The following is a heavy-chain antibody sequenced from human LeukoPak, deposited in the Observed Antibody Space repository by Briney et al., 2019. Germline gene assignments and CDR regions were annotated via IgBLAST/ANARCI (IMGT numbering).Heavy chain of an antibody. CDR3: ARGGRDTGPYWYFDL. CDR1: GGSISSYY. Sequence: KPSETLSLTCTVSGGSISSYYWSWIRQPPGKGLEWIGYIYYSGSTNYNPSLKSRVTISVDTSKNQFSLKLSSVTAADTAVYYCARGGRDTGPYWYFDLWGRGTLVTASS. D-gene: IGHD3-10*01. CDR2: IYYSGST. J-gene: IGHJ2*01. V-gene: IGHV4-59*01.